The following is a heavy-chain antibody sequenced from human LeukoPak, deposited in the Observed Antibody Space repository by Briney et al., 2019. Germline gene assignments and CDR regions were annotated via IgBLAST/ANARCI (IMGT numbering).Heavy chain of an antibody. CDR2: INHSGST. D-gene: IGHD6-6*01. CDR3: ARGGIAARPRDCRFDP. J-gene: IGHJ5*02. CDR1: GGSFSGYY. V-gene: IGHV4-34*01. Sequence: SETLSLTCAVYGGSFSGYYWRWIRQPPGKGLEWIGEINHSGSTNYNPSLKSRVTISVDTSKNQFSLKLSSVTAADTAVYYCARGGIAARPRDCRFDPWGQGTLVTVSS.